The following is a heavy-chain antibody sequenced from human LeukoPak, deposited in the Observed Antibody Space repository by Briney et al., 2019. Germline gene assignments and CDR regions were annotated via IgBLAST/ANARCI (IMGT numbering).Heavy chain of an antibody. CDR1: GYTFTSYY. CDR2: INPSGGST. V-gene: IGHV1-46*01. D-gene: IGHD3-22*01. Sequence: GASVKVSCKASGYTFTSYYMHWVRQAPGQGLEWMGIINPSGGSTTYAQKFQGRVTMTRDTSTSTVYMELSSLRSEDTAVYYCARDPGYYDSSDTDGYFDLWGRGTLVTVSS. CDR3: ARDPGYYDSSDTDGYFDL. J-gene: IGHJ2*01.